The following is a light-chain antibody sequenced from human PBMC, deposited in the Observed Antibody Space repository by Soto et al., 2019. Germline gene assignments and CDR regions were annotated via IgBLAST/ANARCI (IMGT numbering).Light chain of an antibody. Sequence: QSVLTQPPSASGSPGQSVTISCSGTDRDVGKYNYVSWYQQHPGTAPKVLIYEVRKRPSGVPDRFSASKTGNTASLTVSGLQDDDEADYYCSSYAGDNTYVFGSGTKGTVL. CDR1: DRDVGKYNY. CDR3: SSYAGDNTYV. J-gene: IGLJ1*01. V-gene: IGLV2-8*01. CDR2: EVR.